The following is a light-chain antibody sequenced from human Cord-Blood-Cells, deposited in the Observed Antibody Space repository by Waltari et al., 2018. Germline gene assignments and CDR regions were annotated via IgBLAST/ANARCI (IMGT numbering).Light chain of an antibody. CDR2: EVS. V-gene: IGLV2-23*02. Sequence: QPALTQPASVSGSPGQSITISCTGTSSDVVSYNLVSWYQQHPGKAPTLMIYEVSKRPSGVSNRFSGSKSGNTASLTISGLQAEDEADYYCCSYAGSSTLFGGGTKLTVL. J-gene: IGLJ2*01. CDR1: SSDVVSYNL. CDR3: CSYAGSSTL.